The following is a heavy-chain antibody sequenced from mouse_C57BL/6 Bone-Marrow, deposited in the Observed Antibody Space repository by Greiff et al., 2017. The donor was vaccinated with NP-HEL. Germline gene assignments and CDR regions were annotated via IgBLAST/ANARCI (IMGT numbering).Heavy chain of an antibody. CDR1: GFNIKNTY. D-gene: IGHD1-1*01. J-gene: IGHJ1*03. CDR3: ANYYGSSYRYWYFDV. V-gene: IGHV14-3*01. CDR2: IDPANGNT. Sequence: VHVKQSVAELVRPGASVKLSCTASGFNIKNTYMHWVKQRPEQGLEWIGRIDPANGNTKYAPKFQGKATITADTSSNTAYLQLSSLTSEDTAIYYCANYYGSSYRYWYFDVWGTGTTVTVSS.